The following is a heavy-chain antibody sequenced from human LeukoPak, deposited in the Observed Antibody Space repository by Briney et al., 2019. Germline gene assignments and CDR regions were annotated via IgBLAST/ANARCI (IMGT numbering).Heavy chain of an antibody. CDR2: ISGSGGST. CDR1: GFTFSSYA. J-gene: IGHJ4*02. Sequence: GGSLRLSCAASGFTFSSYAMSWVRQAPGKGLEWVSAISGSGGSTYYADTVKGRFTISRDNSKNTLYLQMNSLRAEDTAVYYCAKDQKQWLAPGYFDYWGQGTLVTVSS. D-gene: IGHD6-19*01. V-gene: IGHV3-23*01. CDR3: AKDQKQWLAPGYFDY.